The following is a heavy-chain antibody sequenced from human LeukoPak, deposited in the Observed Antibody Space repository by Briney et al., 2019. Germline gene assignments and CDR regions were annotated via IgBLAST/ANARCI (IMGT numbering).Heavy chain of an antibody. CDR1: GFTFRSYG. J-gene: IGHJ4*02. CDR2: ISGSGGST. Sequence: GGSLRLSCAASGFTFRSYGMSWVRQAPGKGLEWVSAISGSGGSTYYADSVKGRFTISRDNSKNTLYLQMNSLRAEDTAVYYCAKDRRRIFGVGHFDYWGQGTLVTVSS. D-gene: IGHD3-3*01. CDR3: AKDRRRIFGVGHFDY. V-gene: IGHV3-23*01.